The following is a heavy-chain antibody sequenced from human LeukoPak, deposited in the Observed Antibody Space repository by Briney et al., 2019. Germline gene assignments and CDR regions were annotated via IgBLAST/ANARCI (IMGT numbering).Heavy chain of an antibody. V-gene: IGHV3-23*01. CDR3: AQDWTRVVPAAILGGY. CDR1: GFTFSSYG. CDR2: ISGRGGST. D-gene: IGHD2-2*01. J-gene: IGHJ4*02. Sequence: QTGGSLRLSYAPSGFTFSSYGMSWVRQAPGKGLESVSAISGRGGSTYYADSVKGRLTMSRVQSKHAMYMQMNRLREEDTAVYYCAQDWTRVVPAAILGGYWGQGTLVTVSS.